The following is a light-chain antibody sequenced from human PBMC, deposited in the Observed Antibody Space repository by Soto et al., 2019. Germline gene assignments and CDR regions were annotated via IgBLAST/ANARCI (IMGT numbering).Light chain of an antibody. CDR3: QQTYGILYT. J-gene: IGKJ2*01. Sequence: DIQMTQSPSSLSASVGDRVTMTCRASQSVSTFLNWYQQKPGKAPKLLISAASTLQSGVPSRFSGNGSGTDFTLTISSLQPEDFATYYCQQTYGILYTFGQGTKLDIK. V-gene: IGKV1-39*01. CDR2: AAS. CDR1: QSVSTF.